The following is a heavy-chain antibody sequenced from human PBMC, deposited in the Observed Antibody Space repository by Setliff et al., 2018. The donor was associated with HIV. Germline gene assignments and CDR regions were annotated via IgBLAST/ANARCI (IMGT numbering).Heavy chain of an antibody. CDR2: IGSSGTTT. J-gene: IGHJ3*01. CDR1: GFTFSDYY. V-gene: IGHV3-11*04. CDR3: ARDIPPEYPGFDL. D-gene: IGHD6-6*01. Sequence: GGSLRLSCAGSGSGGSGFTFSDYYMSWVRQAPGKGLEWLSYIGSSGTTTYYADSVKGRFTISRDNAKRSLYLQMSSLRVEDTAVYYCARDIPPEYPGFDLWGQGTVVTVSS.